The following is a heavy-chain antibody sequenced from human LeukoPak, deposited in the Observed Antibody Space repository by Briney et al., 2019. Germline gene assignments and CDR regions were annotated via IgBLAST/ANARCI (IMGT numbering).Heavy chain of an antibody. J-gene: IGHJ4*02. V-gene: IGHV4-30-4*01. D-gene: IGHD5/OR15-5a*01. CDR3: ARESTIISYYFGY. CDR2: IYYSGST. CDR1: GGSISSGDYY. Sequence: SETLSLTCTVSGGSISSGDYYWSWIRQPPGKGLEWIGYIYYSGSTYYNPSLKSRVTISVDTSKNQFSLKLSSVTAADMAAYDCARESTIISYYFGYWGQGTLVTVSS.